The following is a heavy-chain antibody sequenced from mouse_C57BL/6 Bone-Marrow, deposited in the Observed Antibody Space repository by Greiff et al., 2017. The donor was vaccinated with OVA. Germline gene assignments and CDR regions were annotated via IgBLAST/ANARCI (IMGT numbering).Heavy chain of an antibody. CDR2: IWGGGGT. CDR3: AKHGEDYWYFDV. V-gene: IGHV2-9*01. CDR1: GFSFTCYG. Sequence: QVQLKESGPGLVAPSQCLSITCTVSGFSFTCYGVAWVRQPPGKGLEWLGVIWGGGGTNYNSATMSRLSISKDNSKSKVFLQIKSLQTDYTAMEYCAKHGEDYWYFDVWGTGTTVTVSS. J-gene: IGHJ1*03.